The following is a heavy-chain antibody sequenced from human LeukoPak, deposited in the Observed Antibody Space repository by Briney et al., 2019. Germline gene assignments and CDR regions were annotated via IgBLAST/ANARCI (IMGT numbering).Heavy chain of an antibody. J-gene: IGHJ6*02. V-gene: IGHV1-46*01. CDR1: RYTFTSYY. CDR3: ARDRLNCSGGSCYHYYYYGMDV. Sequence: ASVKVSCKASRYTFTSYYMHWVRQAAGQGLEWMGIINPTGGSTSYAQKFQGRVTMTRDTSTSTVYMELSSLRSEDTAVYYCARDRLNCSGGSCYHYYYYGMDVWGQGTTVTVSS. D-gene: IGHD2-15*01. CDR2: INPTGGST.